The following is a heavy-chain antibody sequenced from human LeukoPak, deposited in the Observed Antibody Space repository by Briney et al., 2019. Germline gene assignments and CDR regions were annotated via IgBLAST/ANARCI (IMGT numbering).Heavy chain of an antibody. Sequence: HTGGSLRLSCVASGFTFSYYSMNWARQAPGKGPEWISYIRSRDGTVSYAASVKGRFPISTDTAKSSLFLQMNGLSADDTAVYYCVRDHAYAFDIWGQGTMVTVSS. CDR2: IRSRDGTV. V-gene: IGHV3-48*01. CDR3: VRDHAYAFDI. J-gene: IGHJ3*02. CDR1: GFTFSYYS.